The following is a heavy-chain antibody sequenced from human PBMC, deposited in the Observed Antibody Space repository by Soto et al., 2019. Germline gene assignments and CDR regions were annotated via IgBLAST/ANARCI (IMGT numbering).Heavy chain of an antibody. J-gene: IGHJ3*02. V-gene: IGHV3-49*03. Sequence: GGSLRLSCTASGFTFGDYAMSWFRQAPGKGLEWVGFIRSKAYGGTTEYAASVKGRFTISRDDSKSIAHLQMNSLKTEDTAVYYCTREGSSGWEDAFDIWGQGTMVTVSS. D-gene: IGHD6-19*01. CDR2: IRSKAYGGTT. CDR3: TREGSSGWEDAFDI. CDR1: GFTFGDYA.